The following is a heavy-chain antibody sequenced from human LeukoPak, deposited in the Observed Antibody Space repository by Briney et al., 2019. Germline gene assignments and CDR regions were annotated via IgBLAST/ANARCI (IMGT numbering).Heavy chain of an antibody. V-gene: IGHV3-7*03. J-gene: IGHJ3*02. CDR1: GFTVSSNY. D-gene: IGHD3-3*01. Sequence: GGSLRLSCAASGFTVSSNYMSWVRQAPGKGLEWVANIKQDGSEKYYADSVKGRFTISRDNAKNSLYLQMNSLRAEDTAIYYCTKGVVLTIFGMAWHAFDIWGQGTMVTVS. CDR3: TKGVVLTIFGMAWHAFDI. CDR2: IKQDGSEK.